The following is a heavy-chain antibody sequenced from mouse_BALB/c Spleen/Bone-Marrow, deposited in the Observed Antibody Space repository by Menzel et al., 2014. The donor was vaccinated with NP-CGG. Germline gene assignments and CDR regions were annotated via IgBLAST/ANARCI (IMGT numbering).Heavy chain of an antibody. D-gene: IGHD2-10*02. V-gene: IGHV5-6-4*01. CDR2: IRTGGSYT. J-gene: IGHJ4*01. CDR1: GFTFSSYT. Sequence: EVMLVESGRGLVKPAGSLKLSCAASGFTFSSYTMSWVRQTPEKRLEWVATIRTGGSYTDYPDSVKGRFTISRDNAKNTLYLQMSSLKSEDTAMSYCTRDQRYGTYIYAMDYWGQGTSVTVSS. CDR3: TRDQRYGTYIYAMDY.